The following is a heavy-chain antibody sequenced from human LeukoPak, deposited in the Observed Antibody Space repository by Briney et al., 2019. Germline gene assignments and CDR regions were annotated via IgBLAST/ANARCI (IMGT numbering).Heavy chain of an antibody. CDR2: INPDSGGT. CDR3: ARDYCSSTSCLFDY. J-gene: IGHJ4*02. CDR1: GYTFTGYY. D-gene: IGHD2-2*01. V-gene: IGHV1-2*06. Sequence: ASVKVSCEASGYTFTGYYMHWVRQAPGQGLEWMGRINPDSGGTNYAQKFQGRVTMTRDTSISTAYVELSRLRSDDTAVYYCARDYCSSTSCLFDYWGQGTLVTVSS.